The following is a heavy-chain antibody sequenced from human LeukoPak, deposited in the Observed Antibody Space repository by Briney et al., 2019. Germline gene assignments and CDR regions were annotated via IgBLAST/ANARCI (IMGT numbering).Heavy chain of an antibody. V-gene: IGHV1-24*01. CDR3: ATDSDCSGGGCYSSPFDY. CDR1: GYTLTELS. CDR2: FDPEDGET. D-gene: IGHD2-15*01. Sequence: GASVKVSCKVSGYTLTELSMHWVRQAPGKGLEWMGGFDPEDGETSYAQKFQGRVTMTEDTSTDTAYMELSSLRSEDTAVYYCATDSDCSGGGCYSSPFDYWGQGTLVTVSS. J-gene: IGHJ4*02.